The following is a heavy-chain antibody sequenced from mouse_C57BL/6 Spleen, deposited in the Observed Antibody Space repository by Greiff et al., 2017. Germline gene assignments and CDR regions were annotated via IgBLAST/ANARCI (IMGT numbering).Heavy chain of an antibody. CDR2: IDPEDGDT. CDR1: GFNIKDYY. D-gene: IGHD2-1*01. V-gene: IGHV14-1*01. J-gene: IGHJ2*01. Sequence: VQLQQSGAELVRPGASVKLSCTASGFNIKDYYMHWVKQRPEQGLEWIGRIDPEDGDTEYAPKFQGKATMTADTPSNTAYLQLSSLTSEDTAVDYCTTGNSNYFDYWGQGTTLTVSS. CDR3: TTGNSNYFDY.